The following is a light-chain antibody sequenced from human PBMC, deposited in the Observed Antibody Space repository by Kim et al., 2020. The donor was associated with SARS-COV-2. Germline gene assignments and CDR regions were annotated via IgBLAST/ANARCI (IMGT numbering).Light chain of an antibody. V-gene: IGKV1-5*01. CDR2: DGS. CDR1: QSVSRW. J-gene: IGKJ1*01. CDR3: QHRQT. Sequence: DIQMTQSPSTLSASVGHRVTLTCRASQSVSRWLAWYQQKPGKAPKLLIYDGSNLQSGVPSRFSGSGSGTEFTLTISSLQPDDFAIYYCQHRQTFGQGTKVDIK.